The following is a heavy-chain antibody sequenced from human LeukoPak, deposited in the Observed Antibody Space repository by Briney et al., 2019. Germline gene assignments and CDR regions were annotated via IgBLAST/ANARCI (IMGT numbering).Heavy chain of an antibody. V-gene: IGHV4-59*01. CDR1: GGSLIGYY. CDR2: IYYSGST. Sequence: PSETLSLTCTVSGGSLIGYYWGWIRQPPGKGLEWIGYIYYSGSTNYNPSLKSRVTISVDTSKDQFSLKLSSVTAADTAVYYCAGDGYSYGGYYYYGMDVWGQGTTVTVSS. D-gene: IGHD5-18*01. J-gene: IGHJ6*02. CDR3: AGDGYSYGGYYYYGMDV.